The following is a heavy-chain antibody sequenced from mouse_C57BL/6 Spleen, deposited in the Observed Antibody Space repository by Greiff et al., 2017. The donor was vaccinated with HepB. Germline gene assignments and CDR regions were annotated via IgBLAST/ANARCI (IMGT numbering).Heavy chain of an antibody. D-gene: IGHD2-2*01. CDR3: ARSTMVTTVDY. J-gene: IGHJ2*01. CDR2: IDTSDSET. Sequence: QVQLKQPGAELVRPGSSVKLSCKASGYTFTRYWMHWVKQRPIQGLEWIGNIDTSDSETHYNQKFKDKDTLTVDQSSSTAYMQLSSLTSEDSAVYYCARSTMVTTVDYWGQGTTLTVSS. CDR1: GYTFTRYW. V-gene: IGHV1-52*01.